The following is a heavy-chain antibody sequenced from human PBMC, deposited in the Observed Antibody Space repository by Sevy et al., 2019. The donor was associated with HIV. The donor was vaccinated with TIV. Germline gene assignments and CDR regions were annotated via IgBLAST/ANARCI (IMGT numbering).Heavy chain of an antibody. CDR3: AREGGSTGGYYYAMDV. CDR2: IKQDGSEK. V-gene: IGHV3-7*01. D-gene: IGHD3-16*01. CDR1: GFTFSDYW. Sequence: GGSLRLSCAASGFTFSDYWMSWVRQSPGKGLEWVATIKQDGSEKYYVDSVKGRFTISRDNAKNSLYLQMNSLRAEDTAVYYCAREGGSTGGYYYAMDVWGQGTTVTVSS. J-gene: IGHJ6*02.